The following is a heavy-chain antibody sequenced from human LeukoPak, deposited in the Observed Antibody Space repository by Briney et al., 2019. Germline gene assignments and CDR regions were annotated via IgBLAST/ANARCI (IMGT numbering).Heavy chain of an antibody. CDR2: ISWNSGTV. Sequence: PGGSLRRSCAASGFNFNDYAMHWVRQAPGKGLEWVSGISWNSGTVAYADSVKGRFTISRDNSKKSLYLQMNSLRAEDMALYYCAKASADWYFDLWGRGTLVTVSS. V-gene: IGHV3-9*03. J-gene: IGHJ2*01. CDR1: GFNFNDYA. D-gene: IGHD2-2*01. CDR3: AKASADWYFDL.